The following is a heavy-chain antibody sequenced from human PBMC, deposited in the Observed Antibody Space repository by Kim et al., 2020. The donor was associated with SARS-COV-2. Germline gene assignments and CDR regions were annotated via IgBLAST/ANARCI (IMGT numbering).Heavy chain of an antibody. CDR3: AKIEGTDYVWGSYPSPLGY. Sequence: GGSLRLSCAASGFTFSSYAMSWVRQAPGKGLEWVSAISGSGGSTYYADSVKGRFTISRDNSKNTLYLQMNSRRAEDTAVYYCAKIEGTDYVWGSYPSPLGYWGQGTLVTVSS. J-gene: IGHJ4*02. V-gene: IGHV3-23*01. CDR2: ISGSGGST. CDR1: GFTFSSYA. D-gene: IGHD3-16*02.